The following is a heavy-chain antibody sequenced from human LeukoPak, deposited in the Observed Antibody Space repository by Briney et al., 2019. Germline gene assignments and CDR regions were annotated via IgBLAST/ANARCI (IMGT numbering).Heavy chain of an antibody. V-gene: IGHV1-18*01. Sequence: ASVKVSCKASGYTFTSYGISWVRQAPGQGLEWMGWISAYNGNTNYAQKLQGRVTMTTDTSTSTAYMELRSLRSDGTAVYYCARDFDYGGNTPFFDYWGQGTLVTVSS. CDR2: ISAYNGNT. D-gene: IGHD4-23*01. CDR3: ARDFDYGGNTPFFDY. J-gene: IGHJ4*02. CDR1: GYTFTSYG.